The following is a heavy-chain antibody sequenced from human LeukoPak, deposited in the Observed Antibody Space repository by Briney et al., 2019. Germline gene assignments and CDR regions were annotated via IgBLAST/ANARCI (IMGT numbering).Heavy chain of an antibody. V-gene: IGHV1-2*02. CDR2: INPNSGGT. J-gene: IGHJ5*02. CDR3: ARDLDYGDLGGWFDP. CDR1: GYTFTGYY. D-gene: IGHD4-17*01. Sequence: ASVKVSCKASGYTFTGYYMHWVRQAPGQGLEWMGWINPNSGGTNYAQKFQGRVTITRDTSISTAYMELSRLRSDDTAVYYCARDLDYGDLGGWFDPWGQGTLVTVSS.